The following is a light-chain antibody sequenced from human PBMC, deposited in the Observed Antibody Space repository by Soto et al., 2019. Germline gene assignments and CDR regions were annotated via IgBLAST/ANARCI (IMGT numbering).Light chain of an antibody. CDR3: QQYNNWPRT. V-gene: IGKV3-15*01. J-gene: IGKJ1*01. CDR1: QSVSIL. Sequence: EIVLVQFSSTLSLSPRERTTLSYQASQSVSILLAWYQQKPGQAPRLLIHGATTRATGIPARFSGSGSGTEFTLTISSLQSEDFAVYYCQQYNNWPRTFGQGTKVDIK. CDR2: GAT.